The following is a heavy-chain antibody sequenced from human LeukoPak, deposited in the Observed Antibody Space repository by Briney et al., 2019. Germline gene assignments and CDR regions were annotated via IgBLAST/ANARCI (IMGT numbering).Heavy chain of an antibody. CDR1: GGTFSSYA. CDR3: ARYTESATGYSSDY. CDR2: IIPIFGTA. D-gene: IGHD6-13*01. J-gene: IGHJ4*02. V-gene: IGHV1-69*06. Sequence: SVKVSCKASGGTFSSYAISWVRQAPGQGLEWMGGIIPIFGTANYAQKFQGRVTITADKSTSTAYMELSRLRSEDTAVYYCARYTESATGYSSDYWGQGTLVTVSS.